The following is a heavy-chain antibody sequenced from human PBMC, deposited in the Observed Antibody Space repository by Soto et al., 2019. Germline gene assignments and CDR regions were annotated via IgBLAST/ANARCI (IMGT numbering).Heavy chain of an antibody. CDR2: IYYSGTT. D-gene: IGHD3-16*01. J-gene: IGHJ5*02. V-gene: IGHV4-59*12. Sequence: QVQLQESGPGLVKPSETLSLTCTVSGGSISGYYWSWIRQSPGKGLEWIGHIYYSGTTKYNPSLKSRVTMSVDTSNKQFSLRLNSVTAADTAVYYCAMTETTLYNWFDPWGQGTLVTVSS. CDR3: AMTETTLYNWFDP. CDR1: GGSISGYY.